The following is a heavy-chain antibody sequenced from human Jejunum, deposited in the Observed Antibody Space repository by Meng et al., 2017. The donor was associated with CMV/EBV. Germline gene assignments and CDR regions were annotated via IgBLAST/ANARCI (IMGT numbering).Heavy chain of an antibody. CDR3: ARISTDNLPNQHFDF. D-gene: IGHD2-15*01. Sequence: CGWVFGGCDGHGGGQGAGGGVGWGGGGNPNTGGTGTAEEVGGRVSMTRDTSITTAYMELSSLRSDDTAVYFCARISTDNLPNQHFDFWGQGTLVTVSS. CDR1: GWVFGGCD. CDR2: GNPNTGGT. V-gene: IGHV1-2*02. J-gene: IGHJ4*02.